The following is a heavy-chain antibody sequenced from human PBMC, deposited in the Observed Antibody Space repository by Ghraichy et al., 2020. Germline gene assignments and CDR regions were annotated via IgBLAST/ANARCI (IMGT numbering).Heavy chain of an antibody. V-gene: IGHV3-7*03. Sequence: GGSLRLSCAGSGFNFTAAWMNWVRQAPGTGLEWVAGIKPDGSETFHVDSVTGRFTISRDNAKNSLYLQMTSLRADDSAFYYWVRDRAFKCFEYWGQGTLVTVSS. CDR3: VRDRAFKCFEY. D-gene: IGHD3-10*01. CDR1: GFNFTAAW. CDR2: IKPDGSET. J-gene: IGHJ4*02.